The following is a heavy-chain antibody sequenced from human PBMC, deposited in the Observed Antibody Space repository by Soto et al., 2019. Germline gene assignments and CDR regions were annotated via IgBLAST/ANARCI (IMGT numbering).Heavy chain of an antibody. CDR3: AVYDSSGYYYSRLDY. V-gene: IGHV1-46*01. J-gene: IGHJ4*02. CDR2: INPSGGST. Sequence: GASVKVSCKASGYTFTSYYMHWVRQAPGQGLEWMGIINPSGGSTSYAQKFQGRVTMTRDTSTSTVYMELSSLRSEDTAVYYCAVYDSSGYYYSRLDYWGQGTLVSVSS. D-gene: IGHD3-22*01. CDR1: GYTFTSYY.